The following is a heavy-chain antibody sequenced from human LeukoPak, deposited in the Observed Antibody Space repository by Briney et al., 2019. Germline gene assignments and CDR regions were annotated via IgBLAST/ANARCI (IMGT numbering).Heavy chain of an antibody. CDR1: GYSFTSCD. Sequence: ASVKVSCKASGYSFTSCDIIWVRQAPGQGLEWMGWISAYNGSRTYAQKLQGRVTMTTDTSTTTAHLELRSLRSDDTAVYYCVRDVLDYWGQGTLVTVSS. CDR3: VRDVLDY. CDR2: ISAYNGSR. J-gene: IGHJ4*02. V-gene: IGHV1-18*01.